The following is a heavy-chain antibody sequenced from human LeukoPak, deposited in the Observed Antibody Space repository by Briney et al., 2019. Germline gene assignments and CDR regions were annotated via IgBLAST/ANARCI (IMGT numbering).Heavy chain of an antibody. Sequence: GGPLRLSFAASGFTFSSYAMTWVRKAPGRGLEGLAVISYNGGSTYYTDSVKGRFTISRDNSKNTLYLQVNSLRAEDTAVYYCAKGSGIHHFNWFDPWGQGDLVTVSS. CDR1: GFTFSSYA. D-gene: IGHD1-26*01. V-gene: IGHV3-23*01. CDR3: AKGSGIHHFNWFDP. J-gene: IGHJ5*02. CDR2: ISYNGGST.